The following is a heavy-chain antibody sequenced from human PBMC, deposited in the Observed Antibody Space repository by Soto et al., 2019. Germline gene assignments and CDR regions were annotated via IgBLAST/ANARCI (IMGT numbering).Heavy chain of an antibody. CDR1: GFALTTYT. CDR2: INGRSNYK. CDR3: VREDGVVGASSGFDS. V-gene: IGHV3-21*01. J-gene: IGHJ4*02. Sequence: GGSLRLSCVASGFALTTYTMNWVRQGPGTGLEWVSSINGRSNYKYYSDSVKGRFTVSRDNAQNSLFLQMSRLGPEDTAVYYCVREDGVVGASSGFDSWGQGTLVTVSS. D-gene: IGHD1-26*01.